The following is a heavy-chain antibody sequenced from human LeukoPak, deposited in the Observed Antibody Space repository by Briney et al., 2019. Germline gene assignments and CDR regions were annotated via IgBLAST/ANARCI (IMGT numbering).Heavy chain of an antibody. Sequence: GGPLRLSCAASGFTVSSNYMSWVRQAPGKGLEWVSLIYGGGSTYYADSVKGRFTISRDNSKNTLYLQMNSLRAEDTAVYYCAKVQLTSVVITTPFDYWGQGTLVTVSS. CDR1: GFTVSSNY. J-gene: IGHJ4*02. D-gene: IGHD3-22*01. V-gene: IGHV3-53*01. CDR3: AKVQLTSVVITTPFDY. CDR2: IYGGGST.